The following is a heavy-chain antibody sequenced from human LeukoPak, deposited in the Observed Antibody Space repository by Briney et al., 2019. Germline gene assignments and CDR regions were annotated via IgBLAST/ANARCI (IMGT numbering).Heavy chain of an antibody. CDR3: ARGGPARSWVY. CDR2: ISTAGSTK. J-gene: IGHJ4*02. Sequence: GGSLRLSCAASGFTFSDYEMNWVRQAPGKGLEWISYISTAGSTKYYAESVKGRFTISRDNAKDSLYLQMNSLRVEDTAVYFCARGGPARSWVYWGQGTLVTVSS. V-gene: IGHV3-48*03. D-gene: IGHD2-2*01. CDR1: GFTFSDYE.